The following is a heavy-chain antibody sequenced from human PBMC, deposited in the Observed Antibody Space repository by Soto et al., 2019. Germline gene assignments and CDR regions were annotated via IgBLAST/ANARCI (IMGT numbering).Heavy chain of an antibody. CDR2: ISYDGSNK. J-gene: IGHJ4*02. CDR3: ARDLGTTVTTPTDY. D-gene: IGHD4-4*01. Sequence: GGSLRLSCAASGFTFSSYAMHWVRQAPGKGLEWVAVISYDGSNKYYADSVKGRFTISRDNSKNTLYLQMNSLRAEDTAVYYCARDLGTTVTTPTDYWGQGTLVTVSS. CDR1: GFTFSSYA. V-gene: IGHV3-30-3*01.